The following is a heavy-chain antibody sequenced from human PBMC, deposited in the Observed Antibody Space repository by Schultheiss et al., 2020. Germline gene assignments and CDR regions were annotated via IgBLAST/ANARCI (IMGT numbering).Heavy chain of an antibody. CDR2: ISAYNGNT. CDR1: GYTFTSYG. Sequence: ASVKVSCKASGYTFTSYGISWVRQAPGQGLEWMGWISAYNGNTNYAQKFQGRVTMTRNTSISTAYMELSSLRSEDTAVYYCARAEGRELQANWFDPWGQGTLVTVSS. V-gene: IGHV1-18*01. D-gene: IGHD1-26*01. CDR3: ARAEGRELQANWFDP. J-gene: IGHJ5*02.